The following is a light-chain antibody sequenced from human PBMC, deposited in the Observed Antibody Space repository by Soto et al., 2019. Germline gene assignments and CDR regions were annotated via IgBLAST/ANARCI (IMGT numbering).Light chain of an antibody. J-gene: IGKJ4*01. CDR3: QQLNTYPVT. CDR1: QGVSRY. V-gene: IGKV1-9*01. Sequence: IQLTQSPSSLSASVGDSVTITCRASQGVSRYLSWYQQKPGRAPILLISAASTFQSGVPDRFSGSGSGTDFTLSITSLQPEDFATYYCQQLNTYPVTFGGGTKVEIK. CDR2: AAS.